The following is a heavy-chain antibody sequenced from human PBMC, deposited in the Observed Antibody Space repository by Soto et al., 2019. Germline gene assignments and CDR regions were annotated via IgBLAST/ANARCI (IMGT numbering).Heavy chain of an antibody. Sequence: PSETLSLTCAVYGGSFSGYYWSWIRQPPGKGPEWIGEINHSGSTNYNPSLKSRVTISVDTSKNQFSLKLSSVTAADTAVYYCARDRITISGSYYYYMDVWGKGTTVTVSS. CDR3: ARDRITISGSYYYYMDV. D-gene: IGHD3-3*01. V-gene: IGHV4-34*01. CDR2: INHSGST. J-gene: IGHJ6*03. CDR1: GGSFSGYY.